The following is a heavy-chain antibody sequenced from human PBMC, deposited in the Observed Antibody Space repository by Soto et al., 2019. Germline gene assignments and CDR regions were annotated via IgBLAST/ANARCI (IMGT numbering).Heavy chain of an antibody. V-gene: IGHV3-30*18. CDR3: AKDEYYHDTSGYYIFDY. Sequence: QVQLVESGGGVVQPGRSLRLSCAASGFTFSSYGIHWVRQAPGRGLEWVAAISYDGSNVHYADSVEGRFTISRDNSKNKLYMQMNSLRAEDTAVFYCAKDEYYHDTSGYYIFDYWGQGTLVTVSS. D-gene: IGHD3-22*01. CDR2: ISYDGSNV. CDR1: GFTFSSYG. J-gene: IGHJ4*02.